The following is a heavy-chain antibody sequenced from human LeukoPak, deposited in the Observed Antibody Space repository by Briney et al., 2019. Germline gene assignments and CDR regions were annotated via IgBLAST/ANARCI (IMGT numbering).Heavy chain of an antibody. Sequence: GRSLRLSCAASGFTFDDYAMHWVRQAPGKGLEWISSITSDSSNIFYANSVRGRFTISRDNANNALHLQMNSLRAEDTAVYYCARVFWETVNTGYYSDFWGPGTLVTVSS. CDR3: ARVFWETVNTGYYSDF. CDR1: GFTFDDYA. J-gene: IGHJ4*02. D-gene: IGHD3-22*01. CDR2: ITSDSSNI. V-gene: IGHV3-21*01.